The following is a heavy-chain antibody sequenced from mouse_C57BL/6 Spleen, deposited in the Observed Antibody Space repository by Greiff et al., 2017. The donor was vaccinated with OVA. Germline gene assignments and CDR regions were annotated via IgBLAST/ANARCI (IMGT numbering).Heavy chain of an antibody. V-gene: IGHV1-15*01. D-gene: IGHD1-1*01. CDR2: IDPETGGT. CDR1: GYTFTDYE. J-gene: IGHJ3*01. CDR3: TRKDYYGSSYGFAY. Sequence: SGAELVRPGASVTLSCKASGYTFTDYEMHWVKQTPVHGLEWIGAIDPETGGTAYNQKFKGKAILTADKSSSPAYMELRSLTSEDSAVYYCTRKDYYGSSYGFAYWGQGTLVTVSA.